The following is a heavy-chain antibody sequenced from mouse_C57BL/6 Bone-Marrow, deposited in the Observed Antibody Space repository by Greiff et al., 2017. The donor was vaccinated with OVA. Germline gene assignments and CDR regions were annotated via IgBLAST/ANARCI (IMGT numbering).Heavy chain of an antibody. Sequence: EVKVVESGGGLVKPGGSLKLSCAASGFTFSSYAMSWVRQTPEKRLEWVATISDGGSYTYYPDNVKGRFTISRDNAKNNLNLQMSHLKSEDTAMYYCARETYSNYAMDYWGQGTSVTGSS. CDR3: ARETYSNYAMDY. CDR1: GFTFSSYA. J-gene: IGHJ4*01. D-gene: IGHD2-5*01. CDR2: ISDGGSYT. V-gene: IGHV5-4*01.